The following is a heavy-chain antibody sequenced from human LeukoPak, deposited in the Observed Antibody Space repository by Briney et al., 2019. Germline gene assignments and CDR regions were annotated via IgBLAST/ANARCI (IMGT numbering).Heavy chain of an antibody. CDR3: TKREGPMSGSYDYFDP. CDR2: IHSNGYT. D-gene: IGHD1-26*01. Sequence: SESLSLTCTVSGGSISGYYWSWIRQPPGQGLEWSAYIHSNGYTNYNPSLKSRVTISVDTSKNQFSLKVTSVTAADTAMYYCTKREGPMSGSYDYFDPWGQGTLVTVS. V-gene: IGHV4-4*09. CDR1: GGSISGYY. J-gene: IGHJ5*02.